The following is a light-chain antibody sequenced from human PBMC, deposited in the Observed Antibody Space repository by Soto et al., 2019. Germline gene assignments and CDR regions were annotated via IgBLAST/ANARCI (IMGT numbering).Light chain of an antibody. CDR1: SGSIASNY. V-gene: IGLV6-57*01. J-gene: IGLJ3*02. CDR2: EDN. Sequence: NFMLTQPHSVSESPGKTVTISCTRSSGSIASNYVQWYQQRSGSSPTTVIYEDNQRPSGVPDRFSGSIDSSSNSASLTISGLKTEVEADYYCQSYDSSNQVFGGGTKLTVL. CDR3: QSYDSSNQV.